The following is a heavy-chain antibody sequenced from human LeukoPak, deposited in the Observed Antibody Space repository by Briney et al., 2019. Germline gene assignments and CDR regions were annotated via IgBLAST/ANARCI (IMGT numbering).Heavy chain of an antibody. Sequence: ASVKVSCQASGYTFTDYYMHLVRQAPRQGLEWLGWINPNSCGTNYAQKFPGWVPMTMDTCISTAYMELSRLRSDDTGVYYCARAYSSGWYYYGMDGWGKGTTVTVSS. CDR2: INPNSCGT. CDR1: GYTFTDYY. D-gene: IGHD6-19*01. CDR3: ARAYSSGWYYYGMDG. J-gene: IGHJ6*04. V-gene: IGHV1-2*04.